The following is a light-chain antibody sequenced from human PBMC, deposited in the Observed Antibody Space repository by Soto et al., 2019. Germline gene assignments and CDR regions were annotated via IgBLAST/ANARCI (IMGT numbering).Light chain of an antibody. CDR2: WAS. CDR3: QQSYTTPYT. V-gene: IGKV4-1*01. Sequence: DIVMTQSPDSLAVSLGERATINCKSSQSVLYSSNNKNYLAWYQQKPGQPPKLLIYWASTRESGVPDRFSGSGSGTDFTLTISSLQAEDVAVYYCQQSYTTPYTFGQGTKPEIK. J-gene: IGKJ2*01. CDR1: QSVLYSSNNKNY.